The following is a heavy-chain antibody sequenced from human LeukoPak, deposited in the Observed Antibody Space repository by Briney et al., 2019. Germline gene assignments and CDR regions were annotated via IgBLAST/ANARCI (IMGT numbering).Heavy chain of an antibody. CDR3: AKQYYPSRFDTFAV. Sequence: AGGSLRLSCTASGFTFSSYAMSWVRQAPGKGLEWVSSISDNGGITYYTDSVKGRFTISRDNSKNRLYLQMNGLRAEDTAVYSCAKQYYPSRFDTFAVWGQGTMVTVSS. J-gene: IGHJ3*01. V-gene: IGHV3-23*01. CDR2: ISDNGGIT. D-gene: IGHD3-10*01. CDR1: GFTFSSYA.